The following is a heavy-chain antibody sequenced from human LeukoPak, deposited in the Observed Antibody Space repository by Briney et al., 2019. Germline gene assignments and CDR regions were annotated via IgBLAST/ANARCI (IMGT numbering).Heavy chain of an antibody. D-gene: IGHD5-24*01. CDR1: GFTFSNYW. J-gene: IGHJ2*01. V-gene: IGHV3-7*01. CDR3: AREERDGYNYYWYFDL. Sequence: GGSLRLSCEVSGFTFSNYWMMWVRQAPGKGLEWVANIKQDGSEKYYVDSVKGRFTISRDNAKSSLFLQLNSLRAEDTAVYYCAREERDGYNYYWYFDLWGRGTLVTVSS. CDR2: IKQDGSEK.